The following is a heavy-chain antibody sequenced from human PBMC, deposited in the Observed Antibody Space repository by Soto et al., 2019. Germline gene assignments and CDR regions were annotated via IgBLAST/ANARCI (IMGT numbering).Heavy chain of an antibody. Sequence: QVQVVESGGGVVQPGRSLRLSCAASGFTFSSYGMHWVRQAPGKGLEWVAVIWYDGSNEYYADSVKGRFTISRDNSNKTLYLQMNSLSAEDTAVYYCARGPWTPVTDWYFDLWGRGSLVTVSS. CDR2: IWYDGSNE. CDR3: ARGPWTPVTDWYFDL. D-gene: IGHD4-17*01. V-gene: IGHV3-33*01. J-gene: IGHJ2*01. CDR1: GFTFSSYG.